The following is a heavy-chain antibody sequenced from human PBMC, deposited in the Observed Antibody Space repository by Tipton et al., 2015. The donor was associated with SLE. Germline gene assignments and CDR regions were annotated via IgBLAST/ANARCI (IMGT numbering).Heavy chain of an antibody. J-gene: IGHJ6*02. CDR2: IDPSDSYT. CDR1: GYSFTNYW. CDR3: ARHNHYYGSGNYGGLDV. V-gene: IGHV5-10-1*01. D-gene: IGHD3-10*01. Sequence: QLVQSGAEMKKPGESLRISCKASGYSFTNYWITWVRQMPGKGLEWMGRIDPSDSYTHYSPSFQGHVTLSADKSISTAYLQWSSLKASDTAIYYCARHNHYYGSGNYGGLDVWGQGTTVTVSS.